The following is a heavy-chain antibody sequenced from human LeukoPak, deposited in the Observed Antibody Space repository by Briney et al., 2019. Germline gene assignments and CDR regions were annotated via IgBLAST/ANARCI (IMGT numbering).Heavy chain of an antibody. J-gene: IGHJ4*02. Sequence: GGSLRLSCAASGFSFSSYWMSWVRQAPGKGLEWVSAISGSGGSTYYADSVKGRFTISRDNSKNTLYLQMNSLRAEDTAVYYCAKETGSSGYYPTEGFDYWGQGTLVTVSS. V-gene: IGHV3-23*01. CDR2: ISGSGGST. D-gene: IGHD3-22*01. CDR3: AKETGSSGYYPTEGFDY. CDR1: GFSFSSYW.